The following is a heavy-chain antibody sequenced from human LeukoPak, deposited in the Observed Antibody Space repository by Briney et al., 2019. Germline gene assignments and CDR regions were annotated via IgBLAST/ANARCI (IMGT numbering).Heavy chain of an antibody. D-gene: IGHD4-11*01. Sequence: ASVKLSCKASGYTFTNFGINWMRQAPAQGLEWMGWISAYNGNTNYAQRLHGRLTMTTDTSTSTAYMELRSLRSDDTAADYCARDRDCGNYNTQDYFVDWGHETTVTISS. J-gene: IGHJ4*01. CDR2: ISAYNGNT. CDR3: ARDRDCGNYNTQDYFVD. CDR1: GYTFTNFG. V-gene: IGHV1-18*01.